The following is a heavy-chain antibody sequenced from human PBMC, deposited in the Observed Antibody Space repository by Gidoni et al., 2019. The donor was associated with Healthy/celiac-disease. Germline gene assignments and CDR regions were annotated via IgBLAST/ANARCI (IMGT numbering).Heavy chain of an antibody. V-gene: IGHV3-23*01. CDR1: GFTFSSYA. Sequence: EVQLLESGGGLVQPGGSLRLSCAASGFTFSSYAMSWVRQAPGKGLEWVSAISGSGGSTYYADSVKGRFTSSRDNSKNTLYLQMNSLRAEDTAVYYCVQTGLEVPSYYYYYGMDVWGQGTTVTVSS. CDR3: VQTGLEVPSYYYYYGMDV. CDR2: ISGSGGST. J-gene: IGHJ6*02. D-gene: IGHD1-1*01.